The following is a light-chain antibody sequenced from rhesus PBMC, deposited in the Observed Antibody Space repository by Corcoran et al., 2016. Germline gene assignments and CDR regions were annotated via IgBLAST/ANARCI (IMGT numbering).Light chain of an antibody. J-gene: IGKJ3*01. Sequence: DILLTQTPLSLPITPGEPASISCRSNQTLLHNNGHTYLHWYLQKPGQSPQLLIYGGSKRASGFPDRFSGSGSGSDFTHTINKVEAGYAGVYYCQQAMDFPFTFGPGTKLDLK. V-gene: IGKV2-72*01. CDR2: GGS. CDR1: QTLLHNNGHTY. CDR3: QQAMDFPFT.